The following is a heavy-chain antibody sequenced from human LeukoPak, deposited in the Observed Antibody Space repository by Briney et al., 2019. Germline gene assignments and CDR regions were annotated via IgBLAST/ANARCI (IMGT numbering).Heavy chain of an antibody. D-gene: IGHD3-10*01. Sequence: ASVKVSCKASGYTFTSYGISWVRQAPGQGLEWMGWISAYNGNTNYAQKLQGRVTMTTDTSTSTAYMELRSLRSDDTAVYYCATAYYYGSGSSDWFDPWGQGTLVTVSS. CDR1: GYTFTSYG. CDR2: ISAYNGNT. J-gene: IGHJ5*02. V-gene: IGHV1-18*01. CDR3: ATAYYYGSGSSDWFDP.